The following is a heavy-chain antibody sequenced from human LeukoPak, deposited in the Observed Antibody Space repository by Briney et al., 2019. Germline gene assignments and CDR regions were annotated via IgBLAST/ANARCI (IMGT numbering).Heavy chain of an antibody. V-gene: IGHV1-2*02. J-gene: IGHJ4*02. CDR1: VYTFIDYY. CDR2: INPHNGDT. CDR3: ATVRDIVVGGGPYYFDY. D-gene: IGHD2-15*01. Sequence: GVSVKVSFKASVYTFIDYYLHWVRQAPGQGLEWMGWINPHNGDTNYAQKFQGRVTMTRDTSITTAYMELSRLKSDDTAVYYCATVRDIVVGGGPYYFDYWGQGTLVTVSS.